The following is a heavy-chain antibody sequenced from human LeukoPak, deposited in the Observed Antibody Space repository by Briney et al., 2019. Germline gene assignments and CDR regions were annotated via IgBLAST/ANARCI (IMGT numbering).Heavy chain of an antibody. CDR3: ARGNWYNCNDGGYYGMDV. D-gene: IGHD1-1*01. CDR2: TYYRSKWYN. V-gene: IGHV6-1*01. Sequence: SQTLSLTRAISGDSVSSNSAAWNWIRQSPSRGLEWLGRTYYRSKWYNDYAVSVKSRITINPDTSKNQFSLQLNSVTPEDTAVYYCARGNWYNCNDGGYYGMDVWGQGTTVTVSS. CDR1: GDSVSSNSAA. J-gene: IGHJ6*02.